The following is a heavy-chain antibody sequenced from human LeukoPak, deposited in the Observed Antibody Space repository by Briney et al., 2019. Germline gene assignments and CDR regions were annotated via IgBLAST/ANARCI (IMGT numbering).Heavy chain of an antibody. CDR3: ATALGYCSGGSCYNY. CDR1: GYSFISHW. V-gene: IGHV5-51*01. D-gene: IGHD2-15*01. Sequence: GESLKISCKGSGYSFISHWIGWVRQVPGKGLEWMGIIYPGDSDTRYSPAFEGQVTMSVDKSISTAYLQWSSLKASDTAIYYCATALGYCSGGSCYNYWGQGALVTVSS. CDR2: IYPGDSDT. J-gene: IGHJ4*02.